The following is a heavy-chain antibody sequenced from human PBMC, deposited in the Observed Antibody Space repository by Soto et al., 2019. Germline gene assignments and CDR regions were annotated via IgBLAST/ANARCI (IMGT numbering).Heavy chain of an antibody. CDR2: ISAYNGNT. J-gene: IGHJ6*02. D-gene: IGHD3-10*01. CDR1: GYTFTSYG. Sequence: ASVKVSCKASGYTFTSYGISWVRQSPGQGLEWMGWISAYNGNTNYAQNLQGRVTMTTDTSTSTAYMELSSLRSDDTAVYYCARGYYYGSGRPTPGGMDVWGQGTTVTVSS. V-gene: IGHV1-18*01. CDR3: ARGYYYGSGRPTPGGMDV.